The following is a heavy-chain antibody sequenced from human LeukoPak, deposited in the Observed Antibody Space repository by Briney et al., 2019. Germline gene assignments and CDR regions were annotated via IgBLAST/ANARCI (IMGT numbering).Heavy chain of an antibody. J-gene: IGHJ4*02. D-gene: IGHD3-10*01. CDR3: ARDVEASMVRGVINDY. CDR1: GFTFSSYA. CDR2: ISYDGSNK. Sequence: GGSLRLSCAASGFTFSSYAMHWVRQAPGKGLEWVAVISYDGSNKYYADSVKGRFTISRDNAKNSLYLQMNSLRAEDTAVYYCARDVEASMVRGVINDYWGQGTLVTVSS. V-gene: IGHV3-30-3*01.